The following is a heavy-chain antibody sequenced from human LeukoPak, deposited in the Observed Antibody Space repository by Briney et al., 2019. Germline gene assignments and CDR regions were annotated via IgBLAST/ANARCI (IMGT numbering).Heavy chain of an antibody. J-gene: IGHJ5*02. Sequence: GGSLRLSRAASGFTFNSYDMHWIRQAPGKGLEWVALIWYDGSNKYYPDSVKGRFTISRDNSKNTLYLQMNSLRAEDTAVYYCARDRVVVAAAIHGYDTCGEGNLVTVSS. CDR1: GFTFNSYD. D-gene: IGHD2-2*01. CDR2: IWYDGSNK. V-gene: IGHV3-33*01. CDR3: ARDRVVVAAAIHGYDT.